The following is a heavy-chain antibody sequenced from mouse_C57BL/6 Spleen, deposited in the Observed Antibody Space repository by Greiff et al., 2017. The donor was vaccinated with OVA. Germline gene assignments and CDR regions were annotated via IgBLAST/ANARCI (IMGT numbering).Heavy chain of an antibody. CDR2: IDPSDSYT. J-gene: IGHJ3*01. D-gene: IGHD1-1*01. Sequence: QVQLQQPGAELVRPGTSVKLSCKASGYTFTSYWMHWVKQRPGQGLEWIGVIDPSDSYTNYNQKFKGKATLTVDTSSSTAYMQLSSLTSEDSAVYYCAREGIYYCGSSQLFFAYWGQGTLVTVSA. V-gene: IGHV1-59*01. CDR1: GYTFTSYW. CDR3: AREGIYYCGSSQLFFAY.